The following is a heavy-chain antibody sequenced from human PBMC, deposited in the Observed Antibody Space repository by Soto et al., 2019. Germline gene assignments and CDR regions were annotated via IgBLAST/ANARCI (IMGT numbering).Heavy chain of an antibody. V-gene: IGHV4-39*01. Sequence: SETLSLTCTVSGDSISSSSYYWGWIRQPPGKGLEWIGSIYYSGSTYYNPSLKSRVTISVDTSKNQFSLRVTSVTAADTAVYYCARQIVDTAMAPHYYYYYAMDVWGQGTTVTVSS. CDR1: GDSISSSSYY. J-gene: IGHJ6*02. CDR3: ARQIVDTAMAPHYYYYYAMDV. CDR2: IYYSGST. D-gene: IGHD5-18*01.